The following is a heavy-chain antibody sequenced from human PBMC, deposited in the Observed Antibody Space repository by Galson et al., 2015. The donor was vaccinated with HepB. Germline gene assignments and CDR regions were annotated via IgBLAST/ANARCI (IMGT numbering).Heavy chain of an antibody. CDR2: INHSGST. CDR1: GGSFSGYY. V-gene: IGHV4-34*01. CDR3: ARAALTYYYGSGSSGEFDY. J-gene: IGHJ4*02. D-gene: IGHD3-10*01. Sequence: ETLSLTCAVYGGSFSGYYWSWIRQPPGKGLEWIGEINHSGSTNYNPSLKSRVTISVDTSKNQFSLKLSSVTAADTAVYYCARAALTYYYGSGSSGEFDYWGQGTLVTVSS.